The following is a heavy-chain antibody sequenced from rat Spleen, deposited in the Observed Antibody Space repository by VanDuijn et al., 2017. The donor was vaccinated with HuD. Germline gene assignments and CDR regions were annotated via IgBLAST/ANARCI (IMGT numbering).Heavy chain of an antibody. J-gene: IGHJ1*01. Sequence: EVQLAESGGGLVQPGRSLKLSCAASGFTFNTYDMAWVRQAPTQGLEWIASISTGGGYTYYRDSVKGRFTISRDNAKNTQYLQMDSLRSEDTATYYCVRETDTPSLYWYFDFWGPGTMVTVSS. CDR1: GFTFNTYD. D-gene: IGHD3-1*01. V-gene: IGHV5S13*01. CDR3: VRETDTPSLYWYFDF. CDR2: ISTGGGYT.